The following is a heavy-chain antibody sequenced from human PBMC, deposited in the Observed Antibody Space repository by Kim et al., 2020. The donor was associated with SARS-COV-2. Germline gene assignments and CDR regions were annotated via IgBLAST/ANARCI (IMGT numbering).Heavy chain of an antibody. Sequence: GGSLRLSCAASGFTFDDYAMHWVRQAPGKGLEWVSGISWNSGSIGYADSVKGRFTISRDNAKNSLYLQMNSLRAEDTALYYCAKDTSADYYDSSGYYSYFQHWGQGTLVTVSS. J-gene: IGHJ1*01. D-gene: IGHD3-22*01. CDR1: GFTFDDYA. CDR3: AKDTSADYYDSSGYYSYFQH. V-gene: IGHV3-9*01. CDR2: ISWNSGSI.